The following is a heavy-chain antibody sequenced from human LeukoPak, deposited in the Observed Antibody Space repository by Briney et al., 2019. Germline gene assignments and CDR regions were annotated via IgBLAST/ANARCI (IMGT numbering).Heavy chain of an antibody. V-gene: IGHV3-15*01. D-gene: IGHD5-18*01. CDR2: IKSKTDGETT. Sequence: PGGSLRLSCAASGFTFNYAWMSWVRQAPGKGLEWVGRIKSKTDGETTDYAATVKGRFTISRDDSKNTLYLQMNSLKTEDTALYYCTTAPSGYAYMNGWQLDYWGQGALVTVSS. CDR1: GFTFNYAW. CDR3: TTAPSGYAYMNGWQLDY. J-gene: IGHJ4*02.